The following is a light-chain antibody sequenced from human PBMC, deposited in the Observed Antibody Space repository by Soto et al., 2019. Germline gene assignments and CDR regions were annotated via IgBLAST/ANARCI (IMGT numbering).Light chain of an antibody. Sequence: QSALTQPASVSGSPGQSITISCTGTSSDVGGYSYVSWYQQHPGKAPKLMIYDVSNRSSGVSNRFSGSKSGNTASLTISGLQAEDEADYYCSSYTSSSTLVFGGGTKLTVL. CDR1: SSDVGGYSY. CDR3: SSYTSSSTLV. CDR2: DVS. J-gene: IGLJ2*01. V-gene: IGLV2-14*01.